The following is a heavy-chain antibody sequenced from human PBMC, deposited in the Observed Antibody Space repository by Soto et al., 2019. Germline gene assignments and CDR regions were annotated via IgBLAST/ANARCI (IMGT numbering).Heavy chain of an antibody. J-gene: IGHJ3*01. Sequence: QVQLVESGGGVVQPGRSLRLSCAASGFTFRSYGMHWVRQAPGKGLEWVAVIWYDGGNKYYADSVKGRFTISRDNSKNTRYLQMNSLRADDTAVYYCERGGCRMTMLWDAFDLWGQGTMVTVSS. CDR3: ERGGCRMTMLWDAFDL. CDR1: GFTFRSYG. CDR2: IWYDGGNK. D-gene: IGHD3-10*02. V-gene: IGHV3-33*01.